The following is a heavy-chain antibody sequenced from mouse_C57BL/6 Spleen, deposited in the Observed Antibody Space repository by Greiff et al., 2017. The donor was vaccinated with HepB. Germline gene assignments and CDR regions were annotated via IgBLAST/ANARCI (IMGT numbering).Heavy chain of an antibody. CDR3: ARATAQAAWFAY. Sequence: QVQLQQPGAELVRPGSSVKLSCKASGYTFTSYWMHWVKQRPIQGLEWIGNIDPSDSETHYTQKFKDKATLTVDKSSSTAYMQLSSLTSEDSAVYYCARATAQAAWFAYWGQGTLVTVSA. V-gene: IGHV1-52*01. CDR2: IDPSDSET. J-gene: IGHJ3*01. CDR1: GYTFTSYW. D-gene: IGHD3-2*02.